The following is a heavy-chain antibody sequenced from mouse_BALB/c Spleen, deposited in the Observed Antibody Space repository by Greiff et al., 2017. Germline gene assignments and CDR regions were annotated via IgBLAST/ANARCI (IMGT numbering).Heavy chain of an antibody. CDR2: ISSGGST. Sequence: EVKLVESGGGLVKPGGSLKLSCAASGFTFSSYAMSWVRQTPEKRLEWVASISSGGSTYYPDSVKGRFTISRDNARNILYLQMSSLRSEDTAMYYCARGLWLRQYYFDYWGQGTTLTVSS. D-gene: IGHD2-2*01. CDR3: ARGLWLRQYYFDY. V-gene: IGHV5-6-5*01. CDR1: GFTFSSYA. J-gene: IGHJ2*01.